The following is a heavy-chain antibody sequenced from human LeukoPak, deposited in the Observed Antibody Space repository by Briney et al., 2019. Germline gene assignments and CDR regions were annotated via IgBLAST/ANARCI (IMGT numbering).Heavy chain of an antibody. CDR2: ISAYNGNT. CDR1: GYTFTSYV. V-gene: IGHV1-18*01. D-gene: IGHD3-22*01. CDR3: ASVEEDYYDSSGYPAY. Sequence: GASVKVSCKASGYTFTSYVISWVRQAPGQGLEWMGWISAYNGNTNYAQKLQGRVTMTTDTSTSTAYMELRSLRSDDTAVYYCASVEEDYYDSSGYPAYWGQGTLVTVSS. J-gene: IGHJ4*02.